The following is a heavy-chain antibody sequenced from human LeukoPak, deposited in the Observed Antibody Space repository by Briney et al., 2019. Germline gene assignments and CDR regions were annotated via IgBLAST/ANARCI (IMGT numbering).Heavy chain of an antibody. CDR3: AKDGLAAAATQH. D-gene: IGHD6-13*01. J-gene: IGHJ1*01. CDR1: GFTFSSSA. Sequence: GGSLRLSCAASGFTFSSSAMSWARQAPGKGLEWVSGISGSGGSTYYADSVKGRFTISRDNSKNTLYLQMNSLRAEDTAVYYCAKDGLAAAATQHWGQGTLVTVSS. V-gene: IGHV3-23*01. CDR2: ISGSGGST.